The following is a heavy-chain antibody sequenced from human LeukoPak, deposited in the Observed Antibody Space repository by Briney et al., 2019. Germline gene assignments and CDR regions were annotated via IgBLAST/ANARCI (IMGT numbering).Heavy chain of an antibody. Sequence: GGSLRLSCVGSGFTFSNAWMSWVRQAPGKRLEWVSIIGSSGGGIHYADSVKGRFTISRDNSKNALYLQMNSLRVEDTAVYYCAIDPNWGTHSWGQGVLVTVSS. V-gene: IGHV3-23*01. D-gene: IGHD7-27*01. CDR3: AIDPNWGTHS. CDR1: GFTFSNAW. CDR2: IGSSGGGI. J-gene: IGHJ4*02.